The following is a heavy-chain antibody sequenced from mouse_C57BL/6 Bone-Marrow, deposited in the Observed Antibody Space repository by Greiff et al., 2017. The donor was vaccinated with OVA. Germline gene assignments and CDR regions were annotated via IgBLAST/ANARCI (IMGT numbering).Heavy chain of an antibody. Sequence: QVQLQQSGAELARPGASVKLSCKASGYTFTSYGISWVKQRTGQGLEWIGEIYPRSGNTYSNEKFKGKATLTADKSSSTAYMEIRSLTSEDSAVYFCERSGGIYYGKKKDFDYWGQGTTLTVSS. J-gene: IGHJ2*01. CDR3: ERSGGIYYGKKKDFDY. D-gene: IGHD2-1*01. V-gene: IGHV1-81*01. CDR2: IYPRSGNT. CDR1: GYTFTSYG.